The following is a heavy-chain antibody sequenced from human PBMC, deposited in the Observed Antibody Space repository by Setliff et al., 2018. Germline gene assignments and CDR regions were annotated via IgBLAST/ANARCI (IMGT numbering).Heavy chain of an antibody. J-gene: IGHJ6*03. CDR1: GYTLSTHY. CDR2: INPSGEST. V-gene: IGHV1-46*01. D-gene: IGHD6-13*01. Sequence: ASVKVSCKASGYTLSTHYMHWVRQAPGQGLEWMGLINPSGESTVYAEKFQGRVSMTRDTSTNTVYMDLESLKSGDTAIYYCARGIIAYASWYPNKHAYYFYMDVWGNGTTVTVSS. CDR3: ARGIIAYASWYPNKHAYYFYMDV.